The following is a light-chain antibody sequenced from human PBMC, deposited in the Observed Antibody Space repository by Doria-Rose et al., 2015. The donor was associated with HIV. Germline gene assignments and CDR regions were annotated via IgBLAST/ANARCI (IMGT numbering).Light chain of an antibody. V-gene: IGKV3-20*01. CDR2: DGS. CDR3: HQYGTSWT. Sequence: DIVMTQSPGTLSLSPGERATPSCRASQSFSSTYLAWYQQKPGQAPSLLIYDGSTRATGIPDRFSASGSGTDFTLTINRLEPEGFALYYCHQYGTSWTFGQGTKVEI. CDR1: QSFSSTY. J-gene: IGKJ1*01.